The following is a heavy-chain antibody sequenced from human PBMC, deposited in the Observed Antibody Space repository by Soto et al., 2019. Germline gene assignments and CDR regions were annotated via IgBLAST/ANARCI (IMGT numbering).Heavy chain of an antibody. J-gene: IGHJ4*01. CDR2: TSDVGDES. V-gene: IGHV3-23*01. Sequence: GGSLRLSCATSGFTFSQSSMSWVRQAPGKGLEWVSTTSDVGDESFYADSVKGRFTISRDNSKSTLSLQMNSLRDDDTALYFCVKGVYGSGSDFFDYWGHGTPVTVSS. D-gene: IGHD6-13*01. CDR3: VKGVYGSGSDFFDY. CDR1: GFTFSQSS.